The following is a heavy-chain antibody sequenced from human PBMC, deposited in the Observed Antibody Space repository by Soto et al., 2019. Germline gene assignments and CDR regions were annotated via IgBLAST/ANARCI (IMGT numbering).Heavy chain of an antibody. CDR2: IIPSFTLT. V-gene: IGHV1-69*02. CDR1: GDSFSSYS. CDR3: ASHFPGHGITTTCYGAGDY. D-gene: IGHD2-2*01. J-gene: IGHJ4*02. Sequence: QVQLVQSGAEVKKPGSSVKVSCKASGDSFSSYSVIWVRQAPGQGLEWMRTIIPSFTLTNYAQRFQGRVTITPDRSTYTVYMQLNSLRSDDTAVYYCASHFPGHGITTTCYGAGDYWGQGTLVTVSS.